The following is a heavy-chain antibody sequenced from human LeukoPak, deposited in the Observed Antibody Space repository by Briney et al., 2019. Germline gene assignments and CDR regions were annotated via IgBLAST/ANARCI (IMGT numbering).Heavy chain of an antibody. CDR1: GGSISTSGYY. CDR2: IYYTGST. V-gene: IGHV4-39*01. CDR3: ARHEGYYYYYMDV. Sequence: PSETLSLTCTVSGGSISTSGYYWGWIRQPPGKGLEWIGNIYYTGSTYYNPSLKSHVTISVDTSKNQLSLKLSSVTAADTSVYYCARHEGYYYYYMDVWGKGTTVTVSS. J-gene: IGHJ6*03.